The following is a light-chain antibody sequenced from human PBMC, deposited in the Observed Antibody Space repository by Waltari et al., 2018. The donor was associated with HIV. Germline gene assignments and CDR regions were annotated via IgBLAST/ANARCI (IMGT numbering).Light chain of an antibody. CDR1: QSVRSK. Sequence: EIEMTQSPATLSVSPGERATLSCRSSQSVRSKLAWYQQKPGQATRLLIYDASTRATGIPARFSGSGSGTEFTLTISSLQSADFAVYYCQQYHNWPPVTFGGGTKVEIK. CDR2: DAS. CDR3: QQYHNWPPVT. J-gene: IGKJ4*01. V-gene: IGKV3-15*01.